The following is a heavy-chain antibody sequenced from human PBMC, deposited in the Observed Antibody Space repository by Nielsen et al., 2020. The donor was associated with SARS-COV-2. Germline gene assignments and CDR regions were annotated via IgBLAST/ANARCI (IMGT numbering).Heavy chain of an antibody. CDR3: ARATLTGYYNDAFDI. CDR2: IFHSGLT. V-gene: IGHV4-31*03. CDR1: GGSISSHNYY. J-gene: IGHJ3*02. D-gene: IGHD3-9*01. Sequence: LRLSCTVSGGSISSHNYYWSWIRQHPGKGLEWIGYIFHSGLTYDNPSLKNRLIMSVDTSKNQFSLKLNSVTAADTAVYYCARATLTGYYNDAFDIWGQGTMVIVSS.